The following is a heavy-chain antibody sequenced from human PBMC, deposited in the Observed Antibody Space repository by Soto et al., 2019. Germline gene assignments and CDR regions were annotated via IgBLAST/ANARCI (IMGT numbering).Heavy chain of an antibody. Sequence: GSGPTLVNPTQTLTLTCTFSGFSLSTSGMCVNWIRQPPGKALEWLARIDWDDDKYYNTSLQTRLTISKDTSKNQVVLTMTNMDPVDTATYYCARLVRKGDSSSCRGEFDYWGQGTLVTVSS. CDR3: ARLVRKGDSSSCRGEFDY. V-gene: IGHV2-70*11. D-gene: IGHD3-22*01. J-gene: IGHJ4*02. CDR2: IDWDDDK. CDR1: GFSLSTSGMC.